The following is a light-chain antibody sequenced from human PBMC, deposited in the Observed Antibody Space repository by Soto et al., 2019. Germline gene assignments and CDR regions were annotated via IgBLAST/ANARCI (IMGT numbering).Light chain of an antibody. V-gene: IGLV2-14*01. CDR1: SSDVGAYDH. Sequence: QSALTQPASVTGSPGQSITISCTGTSSDVGAYDHVSWYQQCPGTAPKLILYEVTNRPSGVSDRLSGSKSGNTASLTISGLQREDEADYFCSSYTIRRSWVFGGGTKLTVL. CDR2: EVT. J-gene: IGLJ3*02. CDR3: SSYTIRRSWV.